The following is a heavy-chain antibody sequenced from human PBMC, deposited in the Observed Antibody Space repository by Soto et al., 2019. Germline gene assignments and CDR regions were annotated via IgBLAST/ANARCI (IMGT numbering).Heavy chain of an antibody. CDR3: ARVGHCSSTSCSFSMDV. D-gene: IGHD2-2*01. CDR1: GFPVSSNY. Sequence: GGSLRLSCASSGFPVSSNYMSWVRQAQGKGLEWVSVIYSGGSTYYADSVKGRFTISRDNSKNTLYLQMNSLRAEDTAVYYCARVGHCSSTSCSFSMDVWGKGTTVTVSS. J-gene: IGHJ6*03. CDR2: IYSGGST. V-gene: IGHV3-66*01.